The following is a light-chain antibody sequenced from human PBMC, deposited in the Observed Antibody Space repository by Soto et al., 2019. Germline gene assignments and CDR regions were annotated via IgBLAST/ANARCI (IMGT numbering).Light chain of an antibody. J-gene: IGKJ2*01. CDR2: GAS. Sequence: DIVLTQSPCTLSLSPGERATLSCRASQSVSSSYLAWYQQKPGQAPRLLIYGASSWATGIPDRFSGSGSGTDFTLTISRLEPEDFAVYYCQQYGSSPYTFGQGTKLEIK. CDR3: QQYGSSPYT. CDR1: QSVSSSY. V-gene: IGKV3-20*01.